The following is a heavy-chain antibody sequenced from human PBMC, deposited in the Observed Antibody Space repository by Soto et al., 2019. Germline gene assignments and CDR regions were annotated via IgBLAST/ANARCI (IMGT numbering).Heavy chain of an antibody. Sequence: HPGGSLRLSCAASGFTFDDYTMHWVRQAPGKGLEYVSGISSNGVGTYYANSVQGRFTISRDNSKNTVYLQMGSLRPEDMAVYYCARRARPDFYYMDVWGKGTTVTVSS. CDR2: ISSNGVGT. CDR3: ARRARPDFYYMDV. D-gene: IGHD6-6*01. J-gene: IGHJ6*03. CDR1: GFTFDDYT. V-gene: IGHV3-64*01.